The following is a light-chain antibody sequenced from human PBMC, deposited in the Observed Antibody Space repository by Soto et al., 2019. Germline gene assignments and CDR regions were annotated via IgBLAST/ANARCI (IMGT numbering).Light chain of an antibody. V-gene: IGKV3-15*01. CDR1: QTVSSN. J-gene: IGKJ3*01. Sequence: EILMTQSPATLSVSPGETATLSCRASQTVSSNVAWYQQKRGQAPRLLIYGASTRATGIPARFNGSGSGTEFTLTISSLQSEDFAVYYCQQYDRWVTFGPGTTVDIK. CDR2: GAS. CDR3: QQYDRWVT.